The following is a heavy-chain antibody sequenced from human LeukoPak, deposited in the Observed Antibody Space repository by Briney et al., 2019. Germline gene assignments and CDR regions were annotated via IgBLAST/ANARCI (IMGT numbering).Heavy chain of an antibody. CDR2: INPNSGGT. Sequence: ASVKVSCKASGYTFTGYYMHWVRQAPGQGLEWMGWINPNSGGTNYAQKFQGRVTMTRDTSISTAYMELSRLRSDDTAVYYCAREEGRHYYDSSGPRPPWGQGTLVTVSS. J-gene: IGHJ5*02. D-gene: IGHD3-22*01. CDR1: GYTFTGYY. CDR3: AREEGRHYYDSSGPRPP. V-gene: IGHV1-2*02.